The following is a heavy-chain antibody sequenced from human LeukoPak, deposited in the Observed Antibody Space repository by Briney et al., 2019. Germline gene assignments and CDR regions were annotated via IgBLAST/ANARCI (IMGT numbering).Heavy chain of an antibody. Sequence: ASVKVSYKALGYTFTSYYIHWVRQAPGQGLEWMGVINPSGGSTKYAESFQGRVSMTRDTSTGTVYMELSTLTSDDTAVYYCARETYYYDTRGYYPYYFDYWGQGIQVTVSS. J-gene: IGHJ4*02. D-gene: IGHD3-22*01. CDR2: INPSGGST. CDR3: ARETYYYDTRGYYPYYFDY. CDR1: GYTFTSYY. V-gene: IGHV1-46*01.